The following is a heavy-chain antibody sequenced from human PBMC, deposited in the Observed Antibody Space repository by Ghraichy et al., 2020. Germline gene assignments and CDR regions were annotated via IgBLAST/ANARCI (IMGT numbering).Heavy chain of an antibody. J-gene: IGHJ4*02. D-gene: IGHD1-26*01. CDR2: ISAYNGNT. Sequence: ASVKVSCKASGYTFTNYGISWVRQAPGQGLEWMGWISAYNGNTNYAQRLQGRVTMTTDTSTSTAYMELRSLRSDDTAVYYCARDSKSGSGSYYYFDYWGQGTLVTVSS. CDR3: ARDSKSGSGSYYYFDY. V-gene: IGHV1-18*01. CDR1: GYTFTNYG.